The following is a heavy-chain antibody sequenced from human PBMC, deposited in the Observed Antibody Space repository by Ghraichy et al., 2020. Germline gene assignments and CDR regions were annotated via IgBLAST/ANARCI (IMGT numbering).Heavy chain of an antibody. CDR3: AKDFTGSFY. V-gene: IGHV3-23*01. Sequence: GESLNISCAASGFSFSSTAMSWVRQAPGRGLEWLSGISGSGDKTHYADSVKGRFVISRDNSKNTLYLQTSSLRAEDTAVYYCAKDFTGSFYGGQGTLVTVSS. J-gene: IGHJ4*02. CDR1: GFSFSSTA. CDR2: ISGSGDKT. D-gene: IGHD1-26*01.